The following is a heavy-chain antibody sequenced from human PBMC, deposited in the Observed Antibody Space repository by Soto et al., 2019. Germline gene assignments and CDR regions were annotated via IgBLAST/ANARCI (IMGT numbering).Heavy chain of an antibody. V-gene: IGHV3-7*01. CDR1: GFTFSSYW. Sequence: GGSLSLSCAPSGFTFSSYWMSWVRQAPGKGLEWVANIKQDGSEKYYVDTVKGRFTISRDNAKNSLYLQMNSLRAEDTAVYYCARAGTDDFWSGYFYYFDYWGQGTLVTVSS. CDR2: IKQDGSEK. D-gene: IGHD3-3*01. CDR3: ARAGTDDFWSGYFYYFDY. J-gene: IGHJ4*02.